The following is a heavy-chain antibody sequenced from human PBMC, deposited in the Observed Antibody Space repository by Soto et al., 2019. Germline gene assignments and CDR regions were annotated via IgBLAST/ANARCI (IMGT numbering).Heavy chain of an antibody. Sequence: PSETLSLTCAVSGGSISSGGYSWSWIRQPPGKGLEWIGYIYHSGSTYYNPSLKSRVTISVDRSKNQFSLKLSSVTAADTAVYYCARVVMITFGGVIALGGMDVWGQGTTVTVSS. D-gene: IGHD3-16*02. V-gene: IGHV4-30-2*01. CDR3: ARVVMITFGGVIALGGMDV. CDR1: GGSISSGGYS. CDR2: IYHSGST. J-gene: IGHJ6*02.